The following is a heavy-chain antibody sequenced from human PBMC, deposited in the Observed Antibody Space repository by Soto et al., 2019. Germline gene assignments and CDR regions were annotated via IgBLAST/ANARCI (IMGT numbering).Heavy chain of an antibody. Sequence: SETLSLTCTVSGSSISSQYWTWIRQPPGKGMEWIGYIYYTGTTKYNPSLKSRVTMSIDTSKNQFSLNLSSVTAADTALYYCARMGSGVWDSSGFFKYWRHGTQVT. CDR3: ARMGSGVWDSSGFFKY. V-gene: IGHV4-59*11. CDR1: GSSISSQY. J-gene: IGHJ4*01. CDR2: IYYTGTT. D-gene: IGHD3-22*01.